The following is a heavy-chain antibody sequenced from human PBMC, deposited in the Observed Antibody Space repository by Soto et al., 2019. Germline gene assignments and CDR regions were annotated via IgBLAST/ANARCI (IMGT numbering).Heavy chain of an antibody. Sequence: ASVKVSCKASGYTFTSYAMHWVRQAPGQRLERMGWINAGNGNTKYSQKFQGRVTITRDTSASTAYMELSSLRSEDTAVYYCAKVVAATHYYYGMDVWGQGTTVTVSS. D-gene: IGHD2-15*01. J-gene: IGHJ6*02. V-gene: IGHV1-3*01. CDR1: GYTFTSYA. CDR3: AKVVAATHYYYGMDV. CDR2: INAGNGNT.